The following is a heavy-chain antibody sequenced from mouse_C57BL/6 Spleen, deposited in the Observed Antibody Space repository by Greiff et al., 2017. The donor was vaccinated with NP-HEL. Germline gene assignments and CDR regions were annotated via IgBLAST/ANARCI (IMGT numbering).Heavy chain of an antibody. CDR2: IDPSDSYT. CDR3: ASLLKDAMDY. CDR1: GYTFTSYW. D-gene: IGHD2-14*01. J-gene: IGHJ4*01. V-gene: IGHV1-69*01. Sequence: QVQLQQPGAELVMPGASVKLSCKASGYTFTSYWMHWVKQRPGQGLEWIGEIDPSDSYTNYNQKFKGKSTLTVDKSSSTAYMQLSSLTSEDSAVYYCASLLKDAMDYWGQGTSVTVSS.